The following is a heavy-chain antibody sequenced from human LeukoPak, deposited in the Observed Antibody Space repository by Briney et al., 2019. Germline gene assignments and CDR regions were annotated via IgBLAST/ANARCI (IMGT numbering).Heavy chain of an antibody. CDR2: FYFSGST. J-gene: IGHJ4*02. CDR1: GGSIRTSDYY. D-gene: IGHD5-24*01. Sequence: SETLSLTCTVSGGSIRTSDYYWGWIRQPPGKGLEWIGSFYFSGSTHYNPSLKSRVTTSEDTSKNQFSLKLTSVTAAGTAVYYCARHHGGHQRWLQGFDLWGQGTLVTVSS. V-gene: IGHV4-39*01. CDR3: ARHHGGHQRWLQGFDL.